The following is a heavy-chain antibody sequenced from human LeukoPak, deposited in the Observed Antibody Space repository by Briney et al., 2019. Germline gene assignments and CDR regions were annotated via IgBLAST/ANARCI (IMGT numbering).Heavy chain of an antibody. CDR3: ARDSTGYWYFDL. CDR1: GFTVSSNY. D-gene: IGHD3-3*02. Sequence: GGSLRLSCAASGFTVSSNYMNWVRQAPGKGLEWVSVIYSGGSTYYADSAKGRFTISRDNSKNTLYLQMNSLRAEDTAVYYCARDSTGYWYFDLWGRGTLVSVSS. J-gene: IGHJ2*01. V-gene: IGHV3-53*01. CDR2: IYSGGST.